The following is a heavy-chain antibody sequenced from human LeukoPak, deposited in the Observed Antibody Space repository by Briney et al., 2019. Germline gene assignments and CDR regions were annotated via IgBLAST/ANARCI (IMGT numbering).Heavy chain of an antibody. CDR2: ISGSGVST. D-gene: IGHD2-2*02. CDR1: GFTFSSFA. Sequence: GGSLRLSCAASGFTFSSFAMGWVRQAPGKGLEWVSGISGSGVSTYYVDSFRGRFTISRDNSESTLYLQMDRLRAEDTAVYYCAKSLYTLAGSPHYWGQGTLVIVSS. V-gene: IGHV3-23*01. J-gene: IGHJ4*02. CDR3: AKSLYTLAGSPHY.